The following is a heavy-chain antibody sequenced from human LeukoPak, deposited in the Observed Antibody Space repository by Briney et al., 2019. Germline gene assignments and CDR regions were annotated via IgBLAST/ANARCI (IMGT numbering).Heavy chain of an antibody. CDR2: ISSSGTYI. CDR3: AREQSYSEEIVVVNPPFDY. D-gene: IGHD2-21*01. J-gene: IGHJ4*02. Sequence: PGGSLRLSCAASGFTFSSYGMNWVRQAPGKGLEWVSSISSSGTYIYFADSVKGRFTISGDNAKNSLYLQMNSLRAEDTALYYCAREQSYSEEIVVVNPPFDYWGQGTLVTVSS. CDR1: GFTFSSYG. V-gene: IGHV3-21*01.